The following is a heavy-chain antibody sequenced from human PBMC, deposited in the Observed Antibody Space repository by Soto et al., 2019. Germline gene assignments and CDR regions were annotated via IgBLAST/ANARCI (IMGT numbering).Heavy chain of an antibody. D-gene: IGHD6-19*01. Sequence: QVRLVQSGAEEKKPGASVKVSCKASGYTFTSYAMHWVRQAPGQRLEWMGWINAGNGNTKYSPKFQGRVTFTRDTSASTAYMELSSLRSEDTAVYYCARVSGWYFLDYWGQGTLVTVSS. J-gene: IGHJ4*02. CDR1: GYTFTSYA. CDR2: INAGNGNT. V-gene: IGHV1-3*05. CDR3: ARVSGWYFLDY.